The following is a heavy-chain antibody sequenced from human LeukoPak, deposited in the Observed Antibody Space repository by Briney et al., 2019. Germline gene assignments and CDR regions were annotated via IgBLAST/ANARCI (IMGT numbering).Heavy chain of an antibody. CDR2: IYYSGST. CDR1: GGSISSSSYY. Sequence: SETLSLTCTVSGGSISSSSYYWGWIRQPPGKGLEWIGSIYYSGSTYYNPSLKSRVTISVDTSKNQFSLKLSSVTAADTAVYYCARLPIRYCSSTSCFNFDYWGQGTLVTVSS. J-gene: IGHJ4*02. V-gene: IGHV4-39*01. CDR3: ARLPIRYCSSTSCFNFDY. D-gene: IGHD2-2*01.